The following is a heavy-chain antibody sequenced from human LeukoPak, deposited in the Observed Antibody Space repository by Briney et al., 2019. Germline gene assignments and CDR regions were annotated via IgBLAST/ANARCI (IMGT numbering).Heavy chain of an antibody. CDR3: ARGYDFWSGYSFDY. CDR1: GLIFINYG. Sequence: PGGSLRLSCAPSGLIFINYGMSWVRQAPGKGLEWVSAISGSTGSTYYADSVKGRFTISRDNPKNTLYLQMNSLRGEDTAVYYCARGYDFWSGYSFDYRGQGALVTVSS. CDR2: ISGSTGST. V-gene: IGHV3-23*01. J-gene: IGHJ4*02. D-gene: IGHD3-3*01.